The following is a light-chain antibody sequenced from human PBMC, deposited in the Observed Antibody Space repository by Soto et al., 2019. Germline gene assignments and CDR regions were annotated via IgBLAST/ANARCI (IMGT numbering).Light chain of an antibody. Sequence: QSVLTQPPSASGSPGQSVTISCGGTSSDVGAYNYVSWYQQHPGKAPKLMIYEVAKRPSGVPDRFSGSKSGTTASLTVSGLQPEDEADYYCISYAGSTNFFVFGTGTKATV. CDR3: ISYAGSTNFFV. J-gene: IGLJ1*01. V-gene: IGLV2-8*01. CDR1: SSDVGAYNY. CDR2: EVA.